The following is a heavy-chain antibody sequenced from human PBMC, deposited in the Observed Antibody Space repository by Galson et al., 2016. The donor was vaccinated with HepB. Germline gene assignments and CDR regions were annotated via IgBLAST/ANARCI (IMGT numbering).Heavy chain of an antibody. CDR2: MNPYGGNT. D-gene: IGHD5-24*01. Sequence: SVKVSCKASGYTFTNYDINWVRQATGQGLEWMGWMNPYGGNTGYAQKFQGRVTMTRNTSINTAYMELSNLRSDDTAVYYCARGHRDDYHDYWGQGTPVTVSS. CDR3: ARGHRDDYHDY. J-gene: IGHJ4*02. CDR1: GYTFTNYD. V-gene: IGHV1-8*01.